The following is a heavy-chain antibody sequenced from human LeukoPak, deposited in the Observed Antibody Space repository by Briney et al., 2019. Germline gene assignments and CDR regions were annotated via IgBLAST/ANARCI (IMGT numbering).Heavy chain of an antibody. J-gene: IGHJ4*02. CDR2: VSASGSST. V-gene: IGHV3-23*01. Sequence: GGSLRLSCAASGFTFSSYAMSWVRQTPGKGLEWVSDVSASGSSTYDADSVKGRFTISRDNSKNTLYLQMNSLRAEDTAVYYCAKPAISSRGWYYDYWGQGTLVTVSS. CDR1: GFTFSSYA. D-gene: IGHD6-19*01. CDR3: AKPAISSRGWYYDY.